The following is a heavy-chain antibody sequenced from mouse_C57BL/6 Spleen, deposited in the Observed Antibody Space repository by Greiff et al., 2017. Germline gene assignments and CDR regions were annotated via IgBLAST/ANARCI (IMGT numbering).Heavy chain of an antibody. Sequence: VQLQQPGTELVKPGASVKLSRKAFGHTLTSYLMHRVKQRPGQGPEWIGNINPSSGGTKYNEKLQSKATQTIDKTSGTAYMQLSSLTSENSAVYYCARSGGYYPYAMDYWGQGTSVTVSS. J-gene: IGHJ4*01. CDR3: ARSGGYYPYAMDY. D-gene: IGHD2-3*01. V-gene: IGHV1-53*01. CDR1: GHTLTSYL. CDR2: INPSSGGT.